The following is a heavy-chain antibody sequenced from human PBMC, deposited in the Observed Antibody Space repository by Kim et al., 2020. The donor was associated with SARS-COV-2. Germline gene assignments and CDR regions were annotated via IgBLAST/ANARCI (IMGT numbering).Heavy chain of an antibody. Sequence: STNYNPSLKSRVTISVDTSKNQFSLNLSSVTAADTAVYYCAREAAGGIDYWGQGTLVTVSS. V-gene: IGHV4-34*01. CDR2: ST. CDR3: AREAAGGIDY. D-gene: IGHD6-13*01. J-gene: IGHJ4*02.